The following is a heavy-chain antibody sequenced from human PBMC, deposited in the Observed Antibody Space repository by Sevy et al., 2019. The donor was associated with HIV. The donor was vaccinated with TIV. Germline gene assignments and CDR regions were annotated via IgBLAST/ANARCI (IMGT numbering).Heavy chain of an antibody. J-gene: IGHJ4*02. V-gene: IGHV3-23*01. CDR3: AKGGVGRGVMMSPTFDY. Sequence: GGSLRLSCAASGFTFSSYAMSWVRQAPGQGLEWVSAISGSGGSTYYADSVKGRLTTSRDNTKNKLYLQMNSLRAEDTAVYYCAKGGVGRGVMMSPTFDYWGQGTLVTVSS. D-gene: IGHD3-10*01. CDR2: ISGSGGST. CDR1: GFTFSSYA.